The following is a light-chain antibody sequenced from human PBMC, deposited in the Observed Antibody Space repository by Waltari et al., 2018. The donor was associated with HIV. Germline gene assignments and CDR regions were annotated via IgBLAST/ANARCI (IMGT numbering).Light chain of an antibody. V-gene: IGLV1-47*02. CDR1: SPNLVSHN. CDR2: CNT. J-gene: IGLJ2*01. Sequence: QSVLTQPPSASGTPGQGVTISCSGSSPNLVSHNVYWYQHLTGTAHKLLIFCNTQRPSGVPDRFSCSKSGTSASLSISGLWSEDEADYYCVSWDASLRGVVFGGGTRLTVL. CDR3: VSWDASLRGVV.